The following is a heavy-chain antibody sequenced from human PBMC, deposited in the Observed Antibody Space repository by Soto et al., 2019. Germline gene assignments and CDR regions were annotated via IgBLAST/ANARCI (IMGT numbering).Heavy chain of an antibody. D-gene: IGHD3-9*01. Sequence: QVQLVESGGGVVQPGGSLRLSCAASGFTFSYYGFHWVRQAPGKGLEWVAVLHTGGNEKYYVDSVKGRFTVSRDDSRNMVYLEMNGLRAEDTAEYSCARDADTTGHYSHFDLWGRGALVAVS. J-gene: IGHJ4*02. CDR3: ARDADTTGHYSHFDL. V-gene: IGHV3-33*08. CDR1: GFTFSYYG. CDR2: LHTGGNEK.